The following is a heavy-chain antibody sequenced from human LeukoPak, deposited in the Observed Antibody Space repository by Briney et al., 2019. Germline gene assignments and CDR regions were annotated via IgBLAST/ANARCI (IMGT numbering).Heavy chain of an antibody. CDR3: ARGYQYYYGSGSYDY. Sequence: SETLSLTCTVSGYSISSGYYWGWIRQPPGKGLEWIGEIYHSGSTNYNPSLKSRVTISVDKSKNQFSLKLSSVTAADTAVYYCARGYQYYYGSGSYDYWGQGTLVTVSS. CDR1: GYSISSGYY. CDR2: IYHSGST. V-gene: IGHV4-38-2*02. D-gene: IGHD3-10*01. J-gene: IGHJ4*02.